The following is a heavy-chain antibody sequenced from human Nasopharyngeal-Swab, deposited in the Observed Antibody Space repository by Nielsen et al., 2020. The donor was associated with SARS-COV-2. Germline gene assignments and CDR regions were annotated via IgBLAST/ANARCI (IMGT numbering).Heavy chain of an antibody. V-gene: IGHV3-21*01. CDR3: ATTRGYSSNDAFDI. Sequence: GGSLRLSCAASGFTFSSYNMNWVRQAPGKGLEWVSFISSSRSYIYYADSVKGRFTISRDNAKNSLYLQMNSLRAEDTAVYYCATTRGYSSNDAFDIWGQGTMVIVSS. CDR2: ISSSRSYI. CDR1: GFTFSSYN. J-gene: IGHJ3*02. D-gene: IGHD5-18*01.